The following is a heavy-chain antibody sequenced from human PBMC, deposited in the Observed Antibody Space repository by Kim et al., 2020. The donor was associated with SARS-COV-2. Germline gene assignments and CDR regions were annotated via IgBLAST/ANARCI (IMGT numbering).Heavy chain of an antibody. V-gene: IGHV3-23*01. CDR2: ISGSGGST. CDR3: ASTHSGHYYDY. D-gene: IGHD1-26*01. Sequence: GGSLRLSCVASGFTFNNYAMTWVRQAPGKGLEWVSVISGSGGSTDYADSVKGRFTISRDNSKNTLYLQMKSLRAEDTAVYYCASTHSGHYYDYWGQGTLSPSPQ. J-gene: IGHJ4*02. CDR1: GFTFNNYA.